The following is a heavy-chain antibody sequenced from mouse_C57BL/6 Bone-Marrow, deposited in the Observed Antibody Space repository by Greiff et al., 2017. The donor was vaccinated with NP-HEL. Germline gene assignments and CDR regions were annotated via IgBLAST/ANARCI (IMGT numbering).Heavy chain of an antibody. CDR3: AREVGLRPRWYFDV. V-gene: IGHV5-4*01. J-gene: IGHJ1*03. CDR1: GFTFSSYA. CDR2: ISDGGSYT. D-gene: IGHD2-4*01. Sequence: EVQVVESGGGLVKPGGSLKLSCAASGFTFSSYAMSWVRQTPEKRLEWVATISDGGSYTYYPDNVKGRFTISRDNAKNTLYLQMSHLKSEDPAMYYCAREVGLRPRWYFDVWGTGTTVTVSS.